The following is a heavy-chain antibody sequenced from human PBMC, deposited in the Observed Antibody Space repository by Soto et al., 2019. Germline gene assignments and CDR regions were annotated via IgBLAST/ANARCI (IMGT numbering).Heavy chain of an antibody. CDR1: GYTFTGYY. V-gene: IGHV1-2*02. Sequence: ASVKVSCTASGYTFTGYYMHWVRQAPGQGLEWMGWINPNSGGTNYAQKFQGRVTMTRDTSISTAYMELSRLRSDDTAVYYCARLVGYSSGYYTGDYWGQGTLVTVSS. D-gene: IGHD3-22*01. CDR2: INPNSGGT. CDR3: ARLVGYSSGYYTGDY. J-gene: IGHJ4*02.